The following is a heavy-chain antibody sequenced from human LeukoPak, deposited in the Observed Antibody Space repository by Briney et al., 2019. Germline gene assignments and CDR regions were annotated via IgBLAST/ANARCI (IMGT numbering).Heavy chain of an antibody. CDR1: GFSFGDYA. J-gene: IGHJ6*03. V-gene: IGHV3-49*03. CDR2: IKSEVYRGTT. Sequence: GGSLRLSCTTSGFSFGDYALSWFRQAPGEGLEWIGFIKSEVYRGTTEYAASVRGRFTISRDDSKSIVYLQINSLKTEDTAVYYCTRDVRVSHPGQYYYMDVWGTGTTVTVSS. CDR3: TRDVRVSHPGQYYYMDV. D-gene: IGHD2/OR15-2a*01.